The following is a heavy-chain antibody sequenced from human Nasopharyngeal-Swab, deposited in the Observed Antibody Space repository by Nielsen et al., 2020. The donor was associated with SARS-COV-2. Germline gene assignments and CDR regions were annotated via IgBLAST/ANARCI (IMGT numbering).Heavy chain of an antibody. CDR1: GGSFSDFY. Sequence: GSLRLSCAVYGGSFSDFYWSWIRQPPGKGLEWIGEINHSGSTNYNPSLKSRVTILVDTSKKWFSLNLNSVTAADTAVYYCARARVDCSGDSCYSSGVDYYGMNVWGQGTTVTVSS. CDR2: INHSGST. J-gene: IGHJ6*02. D-gene: IGHD2-15*01. V-gene: IGHV4-34*01. CDR3: ARARVDCSGDSCYSSGVDYYGMNV.